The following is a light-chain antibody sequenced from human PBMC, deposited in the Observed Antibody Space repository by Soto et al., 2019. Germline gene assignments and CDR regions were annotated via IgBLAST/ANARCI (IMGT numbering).Light chain of an antibody. CDR1: QSVSSSY. CDR3: QQYGSSPPT. CDR2: GAS. J-gene: IGKJ1*01. Sequence: EIVLTQSPGTLSLSPGERATLSCRASQSVSSSYLAWYQQKPGQAPRLLIHGASSRATGIPDRFSGSGSGTDFTLTISRLEPEDFAVYYCQQYGSSPPTFGQGTRW. V-gene: IGKV3-20*01.